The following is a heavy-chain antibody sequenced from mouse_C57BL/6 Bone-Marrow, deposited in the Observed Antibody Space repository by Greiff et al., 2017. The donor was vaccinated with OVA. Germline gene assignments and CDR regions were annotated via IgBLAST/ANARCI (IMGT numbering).Heavy chain of an antibody. CDR1: GYTFTSYG. CDR3: ARGYRYYAMDY. D-gene: IGHD1-2*01. CDR2: IYPRSGNT. J-gene: IGHJ4*01. V-gene: IGHV1-81*01. Sequence: VQGVESGAELARPGASVKLSCKASGYTFTSYGISWVKQRTGQGLEWIGEIYPRSGNTYYNEKFKGKATLTADKSSSTAYMELRSLTSEDSAVYFCARGYRYYAMDYWGQGTSVTVSS.